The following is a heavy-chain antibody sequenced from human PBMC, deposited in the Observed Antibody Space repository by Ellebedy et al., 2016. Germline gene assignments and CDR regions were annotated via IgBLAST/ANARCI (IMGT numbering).Heavy chain of an antibody. CDR2: ISAYNGNT. CDR3: ARENRDYDILTGYENFDY. V-gene: IGHV1-18*01. Sequence: ASVKVSCKASGYTFTSYGISWVRQAPGQGLEWMGWISAYNGNTNYAQKLQGRVTMTTDTSTSTAYMELRSLRSDDTAVYYCARENRDYDILTGYENFDYWGQGTLVTVSS. J-gene: IGHJ4*02. CDR1: GYTFTSYG. D-gene: IGHD3-9*01.